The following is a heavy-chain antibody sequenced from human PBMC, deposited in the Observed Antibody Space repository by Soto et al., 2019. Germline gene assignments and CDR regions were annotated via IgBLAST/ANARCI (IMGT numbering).Heavy chain of an antibody. J-gene: IGHJ5*02. D-gene: IGHD6-13*01. CDR3: ARGDRQQLVPVWFDP. V-gene: IGHV1-46*01. CDR2: IIPSCGST. Sequence: ASVKVSCKASGYTFTSYYMHWVRQAPGQGLEWMGRIIPSCGSTNYAQKFQGRVTMTADESTSTAYMELSSLRSEDTAVYYCARGDRQQLVPVWFDPWGQGTLVTVSS. CDR1: GYTFTSYY.